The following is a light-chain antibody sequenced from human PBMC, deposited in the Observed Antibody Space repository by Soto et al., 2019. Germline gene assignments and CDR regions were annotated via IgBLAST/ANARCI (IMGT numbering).Light chain of an antibody. CDR1: SSNIGSDY. Sequence: QSVLTQPPSASGTPRQRVTISCSGSSSNIGSDYVYWYQQFPGTAPKLLIYRNSQRPSGVPDRFSGSKSGTSASLAISGLRSEDEADYYCAAWDDSLSGYVFGTGTKVTVL. CDR2: RNS. CDR3: AAWDDSLSGYV. J-gene: IGLJ1*01. V-gene: IGLV1-47*01.